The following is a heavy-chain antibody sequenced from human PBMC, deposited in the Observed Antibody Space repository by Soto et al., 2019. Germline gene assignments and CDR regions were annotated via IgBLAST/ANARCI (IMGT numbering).Heavy chain of an antibody. CDR2: ISGSGGST. D-gene: IGHD3-22*01. J-gene: IGHJ4*02. CDR1: GFTFSSYA. CDR3: AKVQTGGYYHLEY. Sequence: EVQLLESGGGLVQPGGSLRLSCAASGFTFSSYAMRWVRQAPGKGLEWVSAISGSGGSTYYADSVKGRFTISRDNSKNTLYLQMNSLRAEDTAVYYCAKVQTGGYYHLEYWGQGTLVTVSS. V-gene: IGHV3-23*01.